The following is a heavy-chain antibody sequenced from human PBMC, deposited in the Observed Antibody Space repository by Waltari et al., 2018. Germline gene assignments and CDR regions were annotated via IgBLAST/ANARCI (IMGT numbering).Heavy chain of an antibody. Sequence: EVQLVETGGGLIQPGGCLRIPRAASGFTVSSAYMRWVLQAPGKGLECFSVIYSSGSTYYADSVKGRFTISRDNSKNTVYLQMHSLRAEDTAVYYCAREGVDTANDYWGQGTQVTVSS. CDR1: GFTVSSAY. D-gene: IGHD5-18*01. V-gene: IGHV3-53*02. J-gene: IGHJ4*02. CDR3: AREGVDTANDY. CDR2: IYSSGST.